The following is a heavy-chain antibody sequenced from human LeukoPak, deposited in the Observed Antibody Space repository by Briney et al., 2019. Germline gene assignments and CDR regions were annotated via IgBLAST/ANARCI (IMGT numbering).Heavy chain of an antibody. V-gene: IGHV4-4*09. CDR2: IYTTGRT. Sequence: SETLSLTCSVSGGSVTSYYWSWIRQPPGKGLEWIGYIYTTGRTNYNPSLKSRVTISVDTSKNQFSLKLSSVTAADTAVYFCARENYCNGGSCYTEAFEIWGQGTLVTVSS. D-gene: IGHD2-15*01. CDR3: ARENYCNGGSCYTEAFEI. J-gene: IGHJ3*02. CDR1: GGSVTSYY.